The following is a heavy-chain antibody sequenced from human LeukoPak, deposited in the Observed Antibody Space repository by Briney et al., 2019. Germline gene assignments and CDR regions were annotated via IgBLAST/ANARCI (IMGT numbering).Heavy chain of an antibody. CDR1: GYTLTELS. V-gene: IGHV1-24*01. CDR2: FDPEDGET. J-gene: IGHJ4*02. CDR3: ATDTDLLDTAMVYDY. D-gene: IGHD5-18*01. Sequence: ASVKVSCKVSGYTLTELSMHWVRQAPGKGLEWMGGFDPEDGETIYAQRFQGRVTMTEDTSTDTAYMELSSLRSEDTAVYYCATDTDLLDTAMVYDYWGQGTLVTVSS.